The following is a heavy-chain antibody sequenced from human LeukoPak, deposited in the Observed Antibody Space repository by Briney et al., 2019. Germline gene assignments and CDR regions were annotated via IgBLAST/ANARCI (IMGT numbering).Heavy chain of an antibody. D-gene: IGHD1-26*01. J-gene: IGHJ4*02. CDR2: ISAYNGNT. CDR3: AREGSGSYYKNYYFDY. CDR1: GYTFTSYG. Sequence: ASVKVSCKASGYTFTSYGISWVRQAPGQGLEWMGWISAYNGNTNYAQKLQGRVTMTTDTSTSTAYMELRSLGSDDTAVYYCAREGSGSYYKNYYFDYWGQGTLVTVSS. V-gene: IGHV1-18*01.